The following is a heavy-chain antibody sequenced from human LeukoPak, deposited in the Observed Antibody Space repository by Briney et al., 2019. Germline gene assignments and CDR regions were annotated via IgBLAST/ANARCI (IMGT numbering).Heavy chain of an antibody. CDR1: EFTFSNYA. CDR2: MSGSGDYT. J-gene: IGHJ4*01. Sequence: PGGSLRLSCVASEFTFSNYAMNWVRQAPGKGLEWVSGMSGSGDYTYYAYSVKGRFTISRDNSKNTLYLEMSNLRAEDTAVYVCTGKKDVVLPYYWGHGTLVTVSS. V-gene: IGHV3-23*01. CDR3: TGKKDVVLPYY. D-gene: IGHD3-16*02.